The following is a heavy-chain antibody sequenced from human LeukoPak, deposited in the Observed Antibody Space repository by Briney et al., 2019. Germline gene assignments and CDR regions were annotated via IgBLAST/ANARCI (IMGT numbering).Heavy chain of an antibody. V-gene: IGHV3-21*01. J-gene: IGHJ4*02. Sequence: GGSLRLSCAASGFTFSSYSMNWVRQAPGKGLEWVSSISSSSSYKYYADSVKGRFTISRDNAKNSLYLQMNSLRAEDTAVYYCASRRDYGPDYWGQGTLVTVSS. CDR3: ASRRDYGPDY. CDR1: GFTFSSYS. CDR2: ISSSSSYK. D-gene: IGHD4-17*01.